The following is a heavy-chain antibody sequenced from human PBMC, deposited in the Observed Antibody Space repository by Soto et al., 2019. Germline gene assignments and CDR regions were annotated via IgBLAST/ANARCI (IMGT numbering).Heavy chain of an antibody. CDR3: ANDGGIDGHLGNWIDP. CDR2: IIPIFGST. V-gene: IGHV1-69*15. J-gene: IGHJ5*02. CDR1: GGTFSNYA. Sequence: QVQLLQSGAEVKKPGSSVKVSCKASGGTFSNYAITWVRQAPGQGLEWLGRIIPIFGSTNFAQKFQGRVTLTADESTTRVYAKLVIMRSAETPVHSCANDGGIDGHLGNWIDPWGQGTLVTVSS. D-gene: IGHD1-26*01.